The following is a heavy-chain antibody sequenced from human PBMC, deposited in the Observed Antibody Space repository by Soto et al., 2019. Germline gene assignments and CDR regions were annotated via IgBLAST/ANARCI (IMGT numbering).Heavy chain of an antibody. V-gene: IGHV1-69*13. D-gene: IGHD2-2*01. Sequence: SVNVSCKASGGTFSSYAISWVRQAPGQGLELMGGIIPIFGTANYAQKFQGRVTITAXXXXXXAXMXLXXXXSEXTAVYYCAMRPDKRWAQANFDYWGQGTLVTVSS. CDR2: IIPIFGTA. CDR1: GGTFSSYA. J-gene: IGHJ4*02. CDR3: AMRPDKRWAQANFDY.